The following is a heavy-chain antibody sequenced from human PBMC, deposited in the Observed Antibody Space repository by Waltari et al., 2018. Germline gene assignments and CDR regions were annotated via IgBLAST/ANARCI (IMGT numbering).Heavy chain of an antibody. V-gene: IGHV3-23*01. CDR1: EFTFSSYA. CDR3: AKAVRVIPAARFDY. CDR2: ITSSGGGT. D-gene: IGHD2-2*01. J-gene: IGHJ4*02. Sequence: EVQLLESGGGLVQPGGSLKLSCVASEFTFSSYAMNWVRQAPGKGLEWVSGITSSGGGTYYADSVKGRFTISRDNSKNTLYLQMNSLRAEDTALYYCAKAVRVIPAARFDYWGQGTLVTVSS.